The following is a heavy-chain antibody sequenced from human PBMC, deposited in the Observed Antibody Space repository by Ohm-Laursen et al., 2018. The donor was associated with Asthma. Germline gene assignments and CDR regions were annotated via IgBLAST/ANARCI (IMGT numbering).Heavy chain of an antibody. CDR1: GFTFSSYG. Sequence: RSLRLSCTASGFTFSSYGMHWVRQAPGKGMEWVAGISYDGSNKYYADSVKGRFTISRDNSKNTLYLQMNSLRAEDTAVYFCAGDRAYYFYGMDVWGQGTTVTVSS. CDR2: ISYDGSNK. CDR3: AGDRAYYFYGMDV. V-gene: IGHV3-30*03. J-gene: IGHJ6*02.